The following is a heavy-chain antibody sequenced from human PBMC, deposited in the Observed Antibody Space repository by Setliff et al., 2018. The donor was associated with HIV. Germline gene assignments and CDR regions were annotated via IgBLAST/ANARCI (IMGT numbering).Heavy chain of an antibody. D-gene: IGHD3-22*01. Sequence: SETLSLTCAVYGGSFSGYNWSWIRQPPGKGLEWIGEINHSGSTNYNPSLKSRVTIAVDTSKNQFSLQLSSVSAADTAVYYCARQDYYYDSSGYYRWWEPFSWYFDLWGRGTLVTVS. J-gene: IGHJ2*01. V-gene: IGHV4-34*01. CDR3: ARQDYYYDSSGYYRWWEPFSWYFDL. CDR1: GGSFSGYN. CDR2: INHSGST.